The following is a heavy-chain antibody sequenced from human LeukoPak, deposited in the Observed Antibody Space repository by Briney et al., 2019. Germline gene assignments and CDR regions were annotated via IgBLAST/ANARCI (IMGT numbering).Heavy chain of an antibody. CDR2: INHSGST. CDR3: ARAVEGITMVRGVPRLFDY. J-gene: IGHJ4*02. Sequence: SETLSLTCAVYGGSFSGYYWSWIRQPPGKGLEWIGEINHSGSTNYNPSLKSRVTISVDTSKNQFSLKLSSVTAADTAVYYCARAVEGITMVRGVPRLFDYWGQGTLVTVSS. CDR1: GGSFSGYY. V-gene: IGHV4-34*01. D-gene: IGHD3-10*01.